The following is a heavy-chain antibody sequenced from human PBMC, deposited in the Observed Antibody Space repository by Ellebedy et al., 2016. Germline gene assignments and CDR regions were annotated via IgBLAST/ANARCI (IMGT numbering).Heavy chain of an antibody. CDR2: ISGSGGST. Sequence: GGSLRLSCAASGFTFSSYAMSWVRQSPGKGLEWVSGISGSGGSTHYADSVKGRFTISRDNSKNTLYLQMNSLRAEDTALYYCAKEAITFGGVFDYWGQGILVIVSS. CDR1: GFTFSSYA. D-gene: IGHD3-16*01. CDR3: AKEAITFGGVFDY. V-gene: IGHV3-23*01. J-gene: IGHJ4*02.